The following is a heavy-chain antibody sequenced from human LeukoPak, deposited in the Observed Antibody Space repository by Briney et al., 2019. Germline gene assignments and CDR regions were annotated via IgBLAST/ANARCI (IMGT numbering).Heavy chain of an antibody. Sequence: SETLSLTCTVSGGSISSSSYYWGWIRQPPGKGLEWIGSIYYSGSTYYNPSLKSRVTISVDTSKNQFSLKLSSVTAADTAVYYCAGVGLGDYAYWGQGTLVTVSS. D-gene: IGHD3-16*01. CDR1: GGSISSSSYY. CDR2: IYYSGST. J-gene: IGHJ4*02. CDR3: AGVGLGDYAY. V-gene: IGHV4-39*07.